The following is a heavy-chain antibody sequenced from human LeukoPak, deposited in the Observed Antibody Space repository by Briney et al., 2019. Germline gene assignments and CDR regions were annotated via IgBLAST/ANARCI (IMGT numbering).Heavy chain of an antibody. V-gene: IGHV3-30-3*01. CDR2: ISYDGSNK. Sequence: AGGSLRRSCAASGFTFSSYAMHWVRQAPGKGLEWVAVISYDGSNKYYADSVKGRFTISRDNSKNTLYLQMNSLRAEDTAVYYCARDRYPVGGLRYFDWPAPFDPWGQGTLVTVSS. CDR3: ARDRYPVGGLRYFDWPAPFDP. D-gene: IGHD3-9*01. J-gene: IGHJ5*02. CDR1: GFTFSSYA.